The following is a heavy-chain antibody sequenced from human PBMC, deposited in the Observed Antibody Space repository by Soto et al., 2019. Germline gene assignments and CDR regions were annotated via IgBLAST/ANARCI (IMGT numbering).Heavy chain of an antibody. CDR3: ARGRYCLTGRCFPNWFDS. D-gene: IGHD2-15*01. V-gene: IGHV4-30-4*01. J-gene: IGHJ5*01. CDR1: GDSISTVDYF. CDR2: IYKSATT. Sequence: TLSLTCSVSGDSISTVDYFWAWIRQPPGQALEYIGYIYKSATTYYNPSFEGRVAISLDTSKSHFSLNVTSVTAADTAVYFCARGRYCLTGRCFPNWFDSWGQGTLVTVSS.